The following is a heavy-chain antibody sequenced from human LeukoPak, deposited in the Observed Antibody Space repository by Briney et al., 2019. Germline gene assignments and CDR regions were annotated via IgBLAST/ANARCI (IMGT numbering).Heavy chain of an antibody. CDR2: ISAYNGNT. Sequence: ASVRVSCKASGYTFTSYGISWVRQAPGQGLEWMGWISAYNGNTNYAQKLQGRVTMTTDTSTSTAYMELRSLRSDDTAVYYCARVNIPRIYAHNWFDPWGQGTLVTVSS. CDR1: GYTFTSYG. CDR3: ARVNIPRIYAHNWFDP. J-gene: IGHJ5*02. V-gene: IGHV1-18*01. D-gene: IGHD2/OR15-2a*01.